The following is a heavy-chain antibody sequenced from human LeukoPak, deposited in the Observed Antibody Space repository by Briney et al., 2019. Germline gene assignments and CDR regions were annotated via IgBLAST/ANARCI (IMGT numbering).Heavy chain of an antibody. J-gene: IGHJ5*02. CDR1: GGSISSYY. Sequence: SETLSLTCTVSGGSISSYYWSWIRQPPGKGLEWIGYIYYSGSTNYNPSLKSRVTISVDTPKNQFSLKLSSVTAADTAVYYCARIIAARWLHWFDPWGQGTLVTVSS. D-gene: IGHD6-6*01. V-gene: IGHV4-59*01. CDR2: IYYSGST. CDR3: ARIIAARWLHWFDP.